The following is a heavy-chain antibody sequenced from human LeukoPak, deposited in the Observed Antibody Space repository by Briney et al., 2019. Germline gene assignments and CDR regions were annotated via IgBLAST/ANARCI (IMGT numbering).Heavy chain of an antibody. CDR2: IRYGADST. CDR3: AKGLTTHDY. Sequence: GGSLRLSCAASGFTFTDYAMTWVRQAPGKGLEWVSTIRYGADSTYYADSVKGRFTISRGNSKNTLYLQMNSLRADDTAVYYCAKGLTTHDYWGQGTLVTVSS. CDR1: GFTFTDYA. D-gene: IGHD4-11*01. V-gene: IGHV3-23*01. J-gene: IGHJ4*02.